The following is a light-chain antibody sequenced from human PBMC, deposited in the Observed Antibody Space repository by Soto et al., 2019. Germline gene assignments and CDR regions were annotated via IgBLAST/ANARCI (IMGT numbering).Light chain of an antibody. CDR1: KLGDKY. CDR2: QHS. Sequence: SYELTQPPSVSVSPGQTASITCSGDKLGDKYTCWYQQKPGQSPGLVIYQHSQRPSGIPERFSGSNSGNTATLTISGTQAMDEADYYCQAWDSSTDVVFGGGTKLTVL. J-gene: IGLJ2*01. V-gene: IGLV3-1*01. CDR3: QAWDSSTDVV.